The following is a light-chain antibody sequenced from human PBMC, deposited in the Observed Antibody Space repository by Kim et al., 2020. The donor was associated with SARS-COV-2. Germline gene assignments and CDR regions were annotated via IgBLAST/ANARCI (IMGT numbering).Light chain of an antibody. Sequence: GQRVTISCSGSSSNIGSNSVYWYQQLPGTAPKLLTYRSNQRPSGVPDRFSGSKSGTSASLAISGLRSEDEADYYCAAWDDSLSGWVFGGGTQLTVL. CDR1: SSNIGSNS. V-gene: IGLV1-47*01. CDR2: RSN. CDR3: AAWDDSLSGWV. J-gene: IGLJ3*02.